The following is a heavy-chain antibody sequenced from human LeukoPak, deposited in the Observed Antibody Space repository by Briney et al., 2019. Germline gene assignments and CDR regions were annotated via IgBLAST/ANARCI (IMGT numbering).Heavy chain of an antibody. CDR3: SRDGVVIRIFDY. Sequence: GGSLRLSCAASGFTFSSYEMNWVRQAPGKGLEWVSYISSSGSTIYYADSVKGRFTISRDNAKNSLYLQMNRLRAEDTAVYYCSRDGVVIRIFDYWGQGTLVTVSS. D-gene: IGHD2-15*01. J-gene: IGHJ4*02. CDR2: ISSSGSTI. CDR1: GFTFSSYE. V-gene: IGHV3-48*03.